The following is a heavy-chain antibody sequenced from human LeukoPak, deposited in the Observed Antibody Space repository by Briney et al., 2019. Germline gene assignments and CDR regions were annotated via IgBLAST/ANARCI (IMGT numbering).Heavy chain of an antibody. D-gene: IGHD2-15*01. J-gene: IGHJ5*02. V-gene: IGHV3-30-3*01. CDR1: GFTFSYYA. CDR3: ARDRGGYCSGGSCFPGYWFDP. Sequence: GGSLRLSCAASGFTFSYYAMHWVRQAPGKGLEWVAVISYDGSNKYYADSVKGRFTISRDNSKNTLYLQMNSLRAEDTAVYYCARDRGGYCSGGSCFPGYWFDPWGQGTLVTVSS. CDR2: ISYDGSNK.